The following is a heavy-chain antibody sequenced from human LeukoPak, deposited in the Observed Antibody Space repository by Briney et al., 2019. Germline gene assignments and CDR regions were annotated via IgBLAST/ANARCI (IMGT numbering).Heavy chain of an antibody. CDR1: GYTFTSYV. V-gene: IGHV1-18*01. CDR2: ISAYNGIT. J-gene: IGHJ5*02. CDR3: ARQVDGDQGWDWFDP. Sequence: ASVKVSCKASGYTFTSYVISWVRQAPGQGLEWMGWISAYNGITNYAQKLQGRVTMTTDTSTSTAYMELRSLRSDDTAVYYCARQVDGDQGWDWFDPWGQGTLVTVSS. D-gene: IGHD4-17*01.